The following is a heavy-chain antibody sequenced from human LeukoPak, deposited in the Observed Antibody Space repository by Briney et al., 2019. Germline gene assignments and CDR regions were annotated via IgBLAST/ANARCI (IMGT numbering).Heavy chain of an antibody. J-gene: IGHJ5*02. Sequence: ASVKVSCKASGYTFTGYYMHWVRQAPGQGLEWMGWINPNSGGTNYAQKFQGRVTMTRDTSISTAYMELSRLRSDDTAVYYCARDLLSAMDVANWFDPWGQGTLVTVSS. CDR3: ARDLLSAMDVANWFDP. CDR2: INPNSGGT. V-gene: IGHV1-2*02. CDR1: GYTFTGYY. D-gene: IGHD2-2*01.